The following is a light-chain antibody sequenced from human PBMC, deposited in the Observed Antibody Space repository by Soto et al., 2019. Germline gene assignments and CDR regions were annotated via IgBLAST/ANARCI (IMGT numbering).Light chain of an antibody. V-gene: IGKV1D-16*01. CDR2: GAS. CDR1: HDINSY. J-gene: IGKJ4*01. CDR3: QHYNIAHIT. Sequence: DVQMTQSPSSLSASVGDRVTITCRASHDINSYLAWYQQKPGNAPKSLIYGASSLQTGVPSRFSGSESRTDFTLTISNLQPEDSATYYCQHYNIAHITFGVGTKVESK.